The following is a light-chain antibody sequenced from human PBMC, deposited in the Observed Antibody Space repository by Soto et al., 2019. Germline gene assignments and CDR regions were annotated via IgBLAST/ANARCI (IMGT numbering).Light chain of an antibody. CDR2: AAS. J-gene: IGKJ1*01. V-gene: IGKV1-9*01. CDR3: QQLNSFPWT. Sequence: IQLTQSPSSLSASVGDRVTITCRASQGISRYLAWYQQKPGEAPKLLIYAASTLQTGVPSRFSGSGSGTDFTLTISSLQPEDFATYDCQQLNSFPWTFGQGSTVEIK. CDR1: QGISRY.